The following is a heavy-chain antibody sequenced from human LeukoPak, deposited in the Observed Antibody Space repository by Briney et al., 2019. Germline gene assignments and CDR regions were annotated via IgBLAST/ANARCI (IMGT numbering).Heavy chain of an antibody. Sequence: PGGSLRLSCAASGFTFSSYAMHWVRQAPGKGLEWVAVISYDGSNKYYADSVKGRFTISRDNSKNTLYLQMNSLRAEDTAVYYCVRAIVGATADFDYWGQGTLVTVSS. D-gene: IGHD1-26*01. V-gene: IGHV3-30*04. J-gene: IGHJ4*02. CDR2: ISYDGSNK. CDR3: VRAIVGATADFDY. CDR1: GFTFSSYA.